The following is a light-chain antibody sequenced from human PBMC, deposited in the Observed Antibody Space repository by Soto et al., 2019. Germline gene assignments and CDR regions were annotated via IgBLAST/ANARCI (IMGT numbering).Light chain of an antibody. Sequence: IQLTQSPSSLSASVGDRVTITCRASQGISSYLAWYQQKPGKAPKLLIFAASTLQSGVPSRFSGSGSGTDFTLTISNLQPEDFATYYCQQLNSYPSITFGPGTKVDIK. J-gene: IGKJ3*01. V-gene: IGKV1-9*01. CDR1: QGISSY. CDR2: AAS. CDR3: QQLNSYPSIT.